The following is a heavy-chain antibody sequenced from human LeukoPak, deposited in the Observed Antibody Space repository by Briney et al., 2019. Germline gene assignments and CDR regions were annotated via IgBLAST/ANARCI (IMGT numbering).Heavy chain of an antibody. V-gene: IGHV1-69*04. J-gene: IGHJ5*02. Sequence: SVKVSCKASGGTFSSYAISWVRQAPGQGLEWMGRIIPILGIANYAQKFRGRVTITADKSTSTAYMELSSLRSEDTAVYYCASRLGYCSSTSCYLNWFDPWGQGTLVTVSS. CDR1: GGTFSSYA. CDR3: ASRLGYCSSTSCYLNWFDP. CDR2: IIPILGIA. D-gene: IGHD2-2*01.